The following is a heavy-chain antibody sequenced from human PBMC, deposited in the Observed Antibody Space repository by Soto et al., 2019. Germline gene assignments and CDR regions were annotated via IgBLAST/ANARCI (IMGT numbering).Heavy chain of an antibody. V-gene: IGHV3-66*01. J-gene: IGHJ6*02. CDR1: GFTVSSNY. CDR3: ARDRIPTGMDV. Sequence: EVQLVESGGGLVQPGGSLRLSCAASGFTVSSNYMSWVSQAPGKGLEWVSVIYSGGSTYYADSVKGRFTISRDNSKNTLYLQMNSLRAGDTAVYYCARDRIPTGMDVWGLGTTVTVSS. CDR2: IYSGGST.